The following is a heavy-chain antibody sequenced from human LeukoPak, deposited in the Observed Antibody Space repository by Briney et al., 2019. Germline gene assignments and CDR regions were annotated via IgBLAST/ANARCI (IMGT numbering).Heavy chain of an antibody. Sequence: GSLRLSCAASGFTFSSYSMNWVRQAPGKGLEWVSSISSSSSYIYYADSVKGRFTISRDNAKNSLYLQMDSLRAEDTAVYYCARDTDPYCGGDCDRDYWGQGTLVTVSS. J-gene: IGHJ4*02. CDR3: ARDTDPYCGGDCDRDY. CDR1: GFTFSSYS. CDR2: ISSSSSYI. D-gene: IGHD2-21*02. V-gene: IGHV3-21*01.